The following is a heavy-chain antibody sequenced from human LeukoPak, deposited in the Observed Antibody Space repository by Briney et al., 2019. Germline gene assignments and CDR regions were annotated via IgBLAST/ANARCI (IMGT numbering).Heavy chain of an antibody. CDR1: GGSISSYY. Sequence: SSETLPPTCTVSGGSISSYYWSWIRQPPGKGLEWIGYIYYSGSTNYNPSLKSRVTISVDTSKNQFSLKLSSVTAADTAVYYCARDYSSGWYSRGDAFDIWGQGTMVTVSS. V-gene: IGHV4-59*01. J-gene: IGHJ3*02. D-gene: IGHD6-19*01. CDR2: IYYSGST. CDR3: ARDYSSGWYSRGDAFDI.